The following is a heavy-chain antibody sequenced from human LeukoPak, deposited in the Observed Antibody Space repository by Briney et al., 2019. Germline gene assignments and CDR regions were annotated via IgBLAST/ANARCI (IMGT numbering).Heavy chain of an antibody. CDR3: ARLGRWAAVDYSNY. V-gene: IGHV4-34*01. CDR1: GGSFSGYY. CDR2: VNHSGST. J-gene: IGHJ4*02. D-gene: IGHD4-11*01. Sequence: SETLSLTCAVYGGSFSGYYWSWIRQPPGKGLEWIGEVNHSGSTNYNLSLKSRVTISVDTSKNQFSLKLSSVTAADTAVYYCARLGRWAAVDYSNYWGQGTLVTVSS.